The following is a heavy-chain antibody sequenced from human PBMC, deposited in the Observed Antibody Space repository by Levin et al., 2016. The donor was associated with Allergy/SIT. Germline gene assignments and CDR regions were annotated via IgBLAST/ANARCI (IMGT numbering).Heavy chain of an antibody. J-gene: IGHJ3*02. V-gene: IGHV5-10-1*01. D-gene: IGHD3-22*01. CDR1: GYSFTSYW. CDR3: ARPPQYYYDSSGYYRDDAFDI. CDR2: IDPSDSYT. Sequence: KVSCKGSGYSFTSYWISWVRQMPGKGLEWMGRIDPSDSYTNYSPSFQGHVTISADKSISTAYLQWSSLKASDTAMYYCARPPQYYYDSSGYYRDDAFDIWGQGTMVTVSS.